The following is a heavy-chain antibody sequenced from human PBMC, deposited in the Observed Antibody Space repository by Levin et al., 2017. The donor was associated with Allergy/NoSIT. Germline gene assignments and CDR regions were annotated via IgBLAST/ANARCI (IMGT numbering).Heavy chain of an antibody. J-gene: IGHJ3*02. CDR3: ARDQVRWKIAVAQRANDAFDI. CDR1: GFTFSSYG. D-gene: IGHD6-19*01. Sequence: GGSLRLSCAASGFTFSSYGMHWVRQAPGKGLEWVAVIWYDGSNKYYADSVKGRFTISRDNSKNTLYLQMNSLRAEDTAVYYCARDQVRWKIAVAQRANDAFDIWGQGTMVTVSS. V-gene: IGHV3-33*01. CDR2: IWYDGSNK.